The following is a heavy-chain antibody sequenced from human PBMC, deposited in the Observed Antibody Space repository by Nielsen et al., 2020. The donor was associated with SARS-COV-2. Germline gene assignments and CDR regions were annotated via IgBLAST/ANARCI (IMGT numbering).Heavy chain of an antibody. D-gene: IGHD3-10*01. CDR1: GFTFSSYA. V-gene: IGHV3-30*04. Sequence: GGSLRLSCAASGFTFSSYAMHWVRQAPGKGLEWVAVISYDGSNKYYADSVKGRFTISRDNSKNTLYLQMNSLRAEDTAVYYCARSRQGSERTYGMDVWGQGTTVTVSS. J-gene: IGHJ6*02. CDR2: ISYDGSNK. CDR3: ARSRQGSERTYGMDV.